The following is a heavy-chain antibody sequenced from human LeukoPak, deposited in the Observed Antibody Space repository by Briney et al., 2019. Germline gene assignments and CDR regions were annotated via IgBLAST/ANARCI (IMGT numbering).Heavy chain of an antibody. D-gene: IGHD2-2*01. CDR1: GGSISSGDYY. V-gene: IGHV4-30-4*01. J-gene: IGHJ4*02. CDR3: ARDGPKYCSSTSCYGTLDY. Sequence: PSQTLSLTCTVSGGSISSGDYYWSWIRQPPGKGLAWIGYIYYSGSTYYNPSLKSRVTISVDTSKNQFSLKLSSVTAADTAVYYCARDGPKYCSSTSCYGTLDYWGQGTLVTVSS. CDR2: IYYSGST.